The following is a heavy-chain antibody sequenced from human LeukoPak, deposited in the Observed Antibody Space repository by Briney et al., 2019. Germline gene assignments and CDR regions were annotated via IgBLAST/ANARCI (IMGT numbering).Heavy chain of an antibody. Sequence: SETLSLTCTVSGGSISSYYWSWIRQPPGKGLEWIGYIYYSGSTNYNPSLKSRVTISVDTSKNQFSLKLSSVTAADTAVYYCARADTAMAKGLYYFDYWGQGTLVTVSS. CDR3: ARADTAMAKGLYYFDY. J-gene: IGHJ4*02. CDR2: IYYSGST. V-gene: IGHV4-59*01. CDR1: GGSISSYY. D-gene: IGHD5-18*01.